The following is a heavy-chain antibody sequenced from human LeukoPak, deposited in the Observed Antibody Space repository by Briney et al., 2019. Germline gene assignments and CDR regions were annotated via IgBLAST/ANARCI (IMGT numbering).Heavy chain of an antibody. J-gene: IGHJ4*02. CDR2: RIPIVGTA. CDR1: GSAXSSYA. V-gene: IGHV1-69*05. CDR3: ARDQISSGGSYVYFDY. D-gene: IGHD1-26*01. Sequence: SVKLSCNASGSAXSSYAISWVRHAPGPGLEWMGGRIPIVGTANYAQKFQGRVTITTDESASTAYMELSSLRSEDTAVYYWARDQISSGGSYVYFDYWGQGTLVTVSS.